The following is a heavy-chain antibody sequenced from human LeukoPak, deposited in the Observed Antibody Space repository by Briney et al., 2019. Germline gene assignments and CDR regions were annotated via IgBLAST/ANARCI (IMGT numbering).Heavy chain of an antibody. CDR2: ISAYNGNT. Sequence: GASVKVSCKASGYTFTSYGISWVRQAPGQGLEWMGWISAYNGNTNYAQKLQGRVTMTTDTSTSTAYMELRSLRSDDTAVYSCARGSELRYFDWLSSLGGWFDPGAREPWSPSPQ. V-gene: IGHV1-18*01. J-gene: IGHJ5*02. CDR1: GYTFTSYG. CDR3: ARGSELRYFDWLSSLGGWFDP. D-gene: IGHD3-9*01.